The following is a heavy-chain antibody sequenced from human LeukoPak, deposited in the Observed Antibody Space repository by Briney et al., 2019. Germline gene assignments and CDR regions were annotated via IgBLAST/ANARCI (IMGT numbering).Heavy chain of an antibody. J-gene: IGHJ4*02. CDR1: GFTFSSYA. CDR3: ARGGSGSYRFDY. D-gene: IGHD1-26*01. Sequence: PGGSLRLSCAASGFTFSSYAMSWVRQAPGKGLEWVSAISGSGGSTYYADSVKGRFTISRDNSKNTLYLQMNSLRAEDTAVYYCARGGSGSYRFDYWGQGTLVTVSS. V-gene: IGHV3-23*01. CDR2: ISGSGGST.